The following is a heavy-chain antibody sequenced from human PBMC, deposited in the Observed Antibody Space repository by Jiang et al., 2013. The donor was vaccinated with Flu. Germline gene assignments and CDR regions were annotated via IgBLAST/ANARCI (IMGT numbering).Heavy chain of an antibody. J-gene: IGHJ1*01. V-gene: IGHV4-39*01. CDR2: IYYSGST. Sequence: LLKPSETLSLTCTVSGGSISSSSYYWGWIRQPPGKGLEWIGSIYYSGSTYYNPSLKSRVTISVDTSKNQFSLKLSSVTAADTAVYYCARQSGYCSGGSCYPIEYFQHWGQGTLVTVSS. CDR3: ARQSGYCSGGSCYPIEYFQH. CDR1: GGSISSSSYY. D-gene: IGHD2-15*01.